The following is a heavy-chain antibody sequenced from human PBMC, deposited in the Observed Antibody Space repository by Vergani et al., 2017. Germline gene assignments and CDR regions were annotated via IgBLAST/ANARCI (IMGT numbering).Heavy chain of an antibody. V-gene: IGHV4-59*01. D-gene: IGHD5-12*01. Sequence: QVQLQESRPGLAKPSETLSLTCTVSGGSISSSYWSSIWQPPGKGLEWVGYIYYSASTNYNPSLKSRVTISVDTSKNQFFLMLSSVTAADTAVYYCARIRATASGFRPWGQGTLVTVSS. CDR1: GGSISSSY. J-gene: IGHJ5*02. CDR3: ARIRATASGFRP. CDR2: IYYSAST.